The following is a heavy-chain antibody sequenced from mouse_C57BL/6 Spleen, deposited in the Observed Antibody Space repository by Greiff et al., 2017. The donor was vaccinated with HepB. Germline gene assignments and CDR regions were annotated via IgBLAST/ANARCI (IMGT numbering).Heavy chain of an antibody. CDR1: GYAFSSSW. D-gene: IGHD2-3*01. CDR3: ARPDGYYPMDY. V-gene: IGHV1-82*01. J-gene: IGHJ4*01. CDR2: IYPGDGDT. Sequence: VQLQQSGPELVKPGASVKISCKASGYAFSSSWMNWVKQRPGKGLEWIGRIYPGDGDTNYNGKFKGKATLTADKSSSTAYMQLSSLTDEDSAVYFRARPDGYYPMDYWGQGTSVTVSS.